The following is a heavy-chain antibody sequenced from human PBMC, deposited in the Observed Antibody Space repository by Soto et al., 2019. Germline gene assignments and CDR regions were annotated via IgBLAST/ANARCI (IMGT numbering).Heavy chain of an antibody. CDR2: IYYSGST. D-gene: IGHD3-22*01. Sequence: SETLSLTCTVSGGSISSYYWSWIRQPPGKVLEWIGYIYYSGSTNYNPSLKSRVTISVDTSKNQFSLKLSSVTDADMAVYYCAREADHDEDYYDSSGYLWDAFDIWGKGTMVTVSS. CDR1: GGSISSYY. J-gene: IGHJ3*02. V-gene: IGHV4-59*01. CDR3: AREADHDEDYYDSSGYLWDAFDI.